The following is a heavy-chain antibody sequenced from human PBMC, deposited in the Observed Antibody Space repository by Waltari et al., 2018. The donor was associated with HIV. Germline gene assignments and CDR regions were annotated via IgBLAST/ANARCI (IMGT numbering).Heavy chain of an antibody. CDR1: GGSISSSSYY. D-gene: IGHD6-13*01. CDR3: ARHSGYSGTWYADAQYFDH. J-gene: IGHJ5*02. Sequence: QLQLQESGPGLVKPSGTLSLTCSVSGGSISSSSYYWGWIRRPPGKGLEWIGTIYYRGTTYYNPSLKSRVTISIDSSKSHFSLELSSVTAADTAVYFCARHSGYSGTWYADAQYFDHWGQGALVTVSS. V-gene: IGHV4-39*01. CDR2: IYYRGTT.